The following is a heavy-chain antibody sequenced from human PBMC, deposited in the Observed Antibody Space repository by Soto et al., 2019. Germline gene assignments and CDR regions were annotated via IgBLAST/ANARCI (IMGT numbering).Heavy chain of an antibody. CDR1: GGTFSSYT. CDR3: ARGQAAAGNWFDP. Sequence: SVKVSCKASGGTFSSYTISWVRQAPGQGLEWMGRIIPILGIANYAQKFQGRVTITADKSTSTAYMELSSLRSEDTAVYYCARGQAAAGNWFDPWGQGTLVTVSS. J-gene: IGHJ5*02. V-gene: IGHV1-69*02. CDR2: IIPILGIA. D-gene: IGHD6-13*01.